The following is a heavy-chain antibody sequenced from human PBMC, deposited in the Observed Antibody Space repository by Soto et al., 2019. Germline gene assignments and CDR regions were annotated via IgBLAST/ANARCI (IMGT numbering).Heavy chain of an antibody. Sequence: GASVKFSCKASGYTFTGYYMHWVRQAPGQGLEWMGWINPNSGGTNYAQKFQGRVTMTRDTSISTAYMELSRLRSDDTAVYYCARNYYCDSSGYPGAFDIWGQGTMVTVSS. CDR1: GYTFTGYY. J-gene: IGHJ3*02. D-gene: IGHD3-22*01. CDR3: ARNYYCDSSGYPGAFDI. CDR2: INPNSGGT. V-gene: IGHV1-2*02.